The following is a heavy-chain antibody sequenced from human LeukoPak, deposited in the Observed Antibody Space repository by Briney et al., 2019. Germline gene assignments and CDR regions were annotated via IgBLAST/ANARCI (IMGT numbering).Heavy chain of an antibody. V-gene: IGHV4-4*07. CDR2: IYTSGST. CDR3: VGGTYYGGDY. Sequence: SETLSHTCTVSGGSIRSYYWNWIRQPAGKGLEYIGRIYTSGSTNYNPSLKSRVTMSVDTSKNQFSLKLSSVTAAVTAVYYCVGGTYYGGDYWGQGTLVTVSS. J-gene: IGHJ4*02. CDR1: GGSIRSYY. D-gene: IGHD1-26*01.